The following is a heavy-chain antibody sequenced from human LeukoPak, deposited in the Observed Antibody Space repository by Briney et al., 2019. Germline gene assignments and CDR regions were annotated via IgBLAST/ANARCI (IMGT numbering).Heavy chain of an antibody. CDR3: ARGRDSSGYWTHYFDY. V-gene: IGHV1-46*01. J-gene: IGHJ4*02. D-gene: IGHD3-22*01. Sequence: ASLKVSCKASGYTFTSYYMHWVRQAPGPGLEWMGVISPRGGSTSYAQTSQGRVTITRDTSTSTVYMEMSSLRSEDTALYYCARGRDSSGYWTHYFDYWGQGTLVIVSS. CDR2: ISPRGGST. CDR1: GYTFTSYY.